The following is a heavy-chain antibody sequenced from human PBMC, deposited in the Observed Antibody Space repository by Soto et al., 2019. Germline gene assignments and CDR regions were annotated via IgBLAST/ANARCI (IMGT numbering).Heavy chain of an antibody. CDR3: ARESDYYGSGNLDY. Sequence: PGGSLRLSCAASGFTFSSYAMHWVRQAPGKGLDWVAVISYDGSNKYYADSVKGRFTISRDNSKNTLYLQMNSLRAEDTAVYYCARESDYYGSGNLDYWGQGTLVTVSS. J-gene: IGHJ4*02. CDR2: ISYDGSNK. V-gene: IGHV3-30-3*01. D-gene: IGHD3-10*01. CDR1: GFTFSSYA.